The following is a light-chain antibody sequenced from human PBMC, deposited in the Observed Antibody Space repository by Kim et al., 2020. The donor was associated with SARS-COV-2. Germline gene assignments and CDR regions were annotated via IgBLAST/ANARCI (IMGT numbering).Light chain of an antibody. V-gene: IGLV4-69*01. CDR3: QTWGTGNWV. J-gene: IGLJ3*02. Sequence: ASVQRTWPLSSVHSSYAIAWHQQQPEKGPRYLMKLNSDGSHSKGDGIPDRFSGSSSGAERYLTISSLQSEDEADYYCQTWGTGNWVFGGGTQLTVL. CDR2: LNSDGSH. CDR1: SVHSSYA.